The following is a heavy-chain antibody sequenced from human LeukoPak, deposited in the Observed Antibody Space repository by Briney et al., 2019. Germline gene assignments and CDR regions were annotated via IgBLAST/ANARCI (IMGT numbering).Heavy chain of an antibody. CDR3: ARSTTVTLGALDI. CDR1: GYSISSGYY. V-gene: IGHV4-38-2*01. CDR2: IYHSGST. D-gene: IGHD4-17*01. J-gene: IGHJ3*02. Sequence: SETLSLTCAVSGYSISSGYYWGWIRQPPGKGLEWIGSIYHSGSTYYNPSLKSRVTISVDTSKNQFSLKLSSVTAADTAVYYCARSTTVTLGALDIWGQGTMVTVSS.